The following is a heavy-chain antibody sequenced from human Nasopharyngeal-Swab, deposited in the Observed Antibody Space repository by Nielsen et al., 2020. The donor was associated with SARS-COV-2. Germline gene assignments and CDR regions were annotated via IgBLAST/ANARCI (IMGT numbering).Heavy chain of an antibody. CDR2: ISSSSSTS. CDR3: SRDVGVVGATLDN. D-gene: IGHD1-26*01. J-gene: IGHJ4*02. Sequence: GESLKISCAASGITISSNGMNWVRQAPGKGLEWVAYISSSSSTSFYADSVKGRFTISRDKPKHSLYLQMNSLRDEDTAVYYCSRDVGVVGATLDNWGRGTLVTVSS. V-gene: IGHV3-48*02. CDR1: GITISSNG.